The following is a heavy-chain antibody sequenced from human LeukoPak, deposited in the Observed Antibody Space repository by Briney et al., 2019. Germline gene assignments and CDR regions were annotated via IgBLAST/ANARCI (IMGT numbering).Heavy chain of an antibody. CDR2: IYHSGST. Sequence: SGTLSLTCAVSGGSISSSNWWSWVRQPPGKGLEWIGEIYHSGSTNYNPSLKSRVTISVDKSKNQFSLKLSSVTAADTAVYYCARVNAPSYYYDSSGYHFDYWGQGTTVTVSS. CDR1: GGSISSSNW. J-gene: IGHJ4*02. CDR3: ARVNAPSYYYDSSGYHFDY. D-gene: IGHD3-22*01. V-gene: IGHV4-4*02.